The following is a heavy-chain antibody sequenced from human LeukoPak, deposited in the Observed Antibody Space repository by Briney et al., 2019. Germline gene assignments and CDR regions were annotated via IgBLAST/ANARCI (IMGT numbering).Heavy chain of an antibody. D-gene: IGHD3-3*01. Sequence: GGSLRLSCAASGFTFSSYGMHWVRQAPGKGLEWVANIKQDGSEKYYVDSVKGRFTISRDNAKNSLYLQMNSLRAEDTAVYYCAKDQTPDFWSGYPYEGDAFDIWGQGTMVTVSS. CDR1: GFTFSSYG. CDR3: AKDQTPDFWSGYPYEGDAFDI. J-gene: IGHJ3*02. V-gene: IGHV3-7*03. CDR2: IKQDGSEK.